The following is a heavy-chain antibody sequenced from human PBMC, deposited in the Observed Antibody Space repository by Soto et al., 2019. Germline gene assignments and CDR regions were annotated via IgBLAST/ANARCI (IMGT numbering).Heavy chain of an antibody. V-gene: IGHV4-59*01. Sequence: SETLSLTCTVSGGSINNYYWSWIRQPPGKGLEWLGYIYYSGNTNFNPSLKRRVTLSVDTSKDQFSLRLTSVTAADTAVYYCARVTDYSGQGTLVTVSS. CDR3: ARVTDY. J-gene: IGHJ4*02. CDR2: IYYSGNT. CDR1: GGSINNYY. D-gene: IGHD3-16*01.